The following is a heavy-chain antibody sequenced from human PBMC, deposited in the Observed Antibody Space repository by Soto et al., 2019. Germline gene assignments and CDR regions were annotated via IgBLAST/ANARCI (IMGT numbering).Heavy chain of an antibody. CDR3: ARDRPMYCSGGSCYSDYFDY. J-gene: IGHJ4*02. Sequence: PSETLSLTCTVSGGSISSYYWSWIRQPPGKGLEWIGYIYYSGSTNYNPSLKSRVTISVDTSKNQFSLKLSSVTAADAAVYYCARDRPMYCSGGSCYSDYFDYWGQGTTVTVSS. CDR2: IYYSGST. D-gene: IGHD2-15*01. V-gene: IGHV4-59*01. CDR1: GGSISSYY.